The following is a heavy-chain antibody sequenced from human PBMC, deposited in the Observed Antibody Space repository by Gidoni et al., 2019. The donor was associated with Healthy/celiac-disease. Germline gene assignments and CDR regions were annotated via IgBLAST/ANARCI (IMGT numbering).Heavy chain of an antibody. CDR3: ARAGGWFDP. CDR2: RNPNSGNA. V-gene: IGHV1-8*01. CDR1: GYTFTSYD. Sequence: QVQPVQSGAEVKKPGASVKVSCKASGYTFTSYDINWARQATGHGIEWMGWRNPNSGNAGYAQQFPGSVTMTRNTSISTAYMELSSLRSEVTAVYYCARAGGWFDPWGQGTLVTVSS. J-gene: IGHJ5*02.